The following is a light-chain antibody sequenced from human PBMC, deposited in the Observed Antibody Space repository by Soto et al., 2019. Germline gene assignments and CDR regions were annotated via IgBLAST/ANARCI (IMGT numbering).Light chain of an antibody. CDR3: SSYSTISKLV. CDR2: DVI. Sequence: QSALTQPASVSGSPGQSITISCSGTNTDVGAYDYVSWYQQHPGKAPKLILYDVINRPSGVSDRFSGSKSGNTASLTISGLQAEDEAEYFCSSYSTISKLVFGTGTKLTVL. V-gene: IGLV2-14*03. J-gene: IGLJ1*01. CDR1: NTDVGAYDY.